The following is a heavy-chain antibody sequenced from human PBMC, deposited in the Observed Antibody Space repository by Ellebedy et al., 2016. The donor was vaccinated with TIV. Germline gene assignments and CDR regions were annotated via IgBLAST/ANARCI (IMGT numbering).Heavy chain of an antibody. J-gene: IGHJ4*02. Sequence: GGSLRLXXAAFGFILSSYSMNWVRQAPGKGLEWVSYLSSSSSTIYYADSVKGRFTISRDNAKNSLYLQMNSLRAEDTAVYYCASGFYGTGSYQRFLGYWGQGTLVTVSS. V-gene: IGHV3-48*04. D-gene: IGHD3-10*01. CDR1: GFILSSYS. CDR3: ASGFYGTGSYQRFLGY. CDR2: LSSSSSTI.